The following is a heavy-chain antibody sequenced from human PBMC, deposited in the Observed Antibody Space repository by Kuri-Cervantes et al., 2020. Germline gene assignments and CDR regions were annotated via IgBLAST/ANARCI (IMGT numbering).Heavy chain of an antibody. V-gene: IGHV3-11*01. CDR2: ISDSGSTI. D-gene: IGHD3-22*01. Sequence: GGSLRLSCAASGFTFSDYYMTWIRQAPGKGLEWVSYISDSGSTIYYADSVKGRFTISRDNAKNSLYLQMNSLRAEDTAVYYCSPHYDSSGYPTFDYWGQGTLVTVSS. J-gene: IGHJ4*02. CDR3: SPHYDSSGYPTFDY. CDR1: GFTFSDYY.